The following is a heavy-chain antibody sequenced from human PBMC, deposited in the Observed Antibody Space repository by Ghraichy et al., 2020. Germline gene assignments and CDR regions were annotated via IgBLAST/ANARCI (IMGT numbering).Heavy chain of an antibody. CDR1: GFTFSSYG. CDR3: ARVSVAGYWYFDL. V-gene: IGHV3-33*01. J-gene: IGHJ2*01. Sequence: LNISCAASGFTFSSYGMHWVRQAPGKGLEWVAVIWYDGSNKYYADSVKGRFTISRDNSKNTLYLQMNSLRAEDTAVYYCARVSVAGYWYFDLWGRGTLVTVSS. CDR2: IWYDGSNK. D-gene: IGHD6-19*01.